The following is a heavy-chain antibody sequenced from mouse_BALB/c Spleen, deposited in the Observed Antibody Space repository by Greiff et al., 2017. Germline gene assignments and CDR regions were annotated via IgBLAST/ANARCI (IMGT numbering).Heavy chain of an antibody. CDR2: ISSGSSTI. Sequence: EVMLVESGGGLVQPGGSRKLSCAASGFTFSSFGMHWVRQAPEKGLEWVAYISSGSSTIYYADTVKGRFTISRDNPKNTLFLQMTSLRSEDTAMYYCTRHYRYDVDYFDYWGQGTTLTVSS. D-gene: IGHD2-14*01. J-gene: IGHJ2*01. CDR3: TRHYRYDVDYFDY. V-gene: IGHV5-17*02. CDR1: GFTFSSFG.